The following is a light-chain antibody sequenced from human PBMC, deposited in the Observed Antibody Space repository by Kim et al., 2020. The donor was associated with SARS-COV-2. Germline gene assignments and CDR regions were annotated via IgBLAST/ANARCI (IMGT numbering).Light chain of an antibody. J-gene: IGKJ3*01. CDR2: GAS. CDR3: QLRTNWPPFT. CDR1: QSVSSY. V-gene: IGKV3-11*01. Sequence: SPGERATLSCRASQSVSSYLAWYQQKPGQAPRLLIYGASNRATGIPARFSGSGSGTDFTLTISSLEPEDFAVYYCQLRTNWPPFTFGPGTKVDIK.